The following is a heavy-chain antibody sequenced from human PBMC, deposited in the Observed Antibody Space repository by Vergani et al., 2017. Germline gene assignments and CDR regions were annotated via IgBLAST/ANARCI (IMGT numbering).Heavy chain of an antibody. Sequence: QVQLVPSGAEVKKPGASVKVSCKASGYTFTSYAMHWVRQAPGQRLEWMGWINAGNGNTKYSQKFQGRVTITRDTSASTAYMELSSLRSEDTAVYYSARVRWFGELLPFDYWGQGTLVTVSS. CDR3: ARVRWFGELLPFDY. CDR2: INAGNGNT. J-gene: IGHJ4*02. CDR1: GYTFTSYA. V-gene: IGHV1-3*01. D-gene: IGHD3-10*01.